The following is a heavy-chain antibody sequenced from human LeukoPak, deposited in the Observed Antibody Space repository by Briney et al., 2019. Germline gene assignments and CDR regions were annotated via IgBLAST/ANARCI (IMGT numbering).Heavy chain of an antibody. CDR2: IYYSGST. D-gene: IGHD3-10*01. V-gene: IGHV4-59*01. CDR3: ARVSGVRGVRYYYYSYMDV. J-gene: IGHJ6*03. CDR1: GGSISSFY. Sequence: SETLSLTCTVSGGSISSFYWSWIRQPPGKGLEWIGYIYYSGSTNYNPSLKSRVTISVDTSKNQFSLMLRSVTAADTAVYYCARVSGVRGVRYYYYSYMDVWGKGTTVTVSS.